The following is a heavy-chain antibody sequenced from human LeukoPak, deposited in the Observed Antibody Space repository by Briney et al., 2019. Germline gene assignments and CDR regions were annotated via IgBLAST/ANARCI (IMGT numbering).Heavy chain of an antibody. V-gene: IGHV3-30*18. CDR2: ISYDGSNK. D-gene: IGHD2-2*02. CDR1: GFTFSSYG. CDR3: AKDSCSSTSCYRRLFSEYYYYMDV. J-gene: IGHJ6*03. Sequence: PGRSLRLSCAASGFTFSSYGMHRVRQAPGKGLEWVAVISYDGSNKYYADSVKGRFTISRDDSKNTLYLQMNSLRAEDTAVYYCAKDSCSSTSCYRRLFSEYYYYMDVWGKGTTVTISS.